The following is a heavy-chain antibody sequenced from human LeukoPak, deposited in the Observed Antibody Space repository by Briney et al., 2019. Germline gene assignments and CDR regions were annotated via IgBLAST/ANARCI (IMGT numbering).Heavy chain of an antibody. V-gene: IGHV4-38-2*02. CDR2: IYHSGST. CDR3: ARGRLGIYDY. J-gene: IGHJ4*02. D-gene: IGHD7-27*01. Sequence: SETLSLTCTVSGYSISSGYYWGWIRQPPGKGLEWIGSIYHSGSTYYSPSLKSRVTISVDTSKNQFSLKLSSVTAADTAVYYCARGRLGIYDYWGQGTLVTVSS. CDR1: GYSISSGYY.